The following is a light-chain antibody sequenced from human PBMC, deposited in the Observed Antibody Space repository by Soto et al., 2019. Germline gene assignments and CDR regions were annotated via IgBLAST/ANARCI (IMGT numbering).Light chain of an antibody. CDR1: QSVLYSSNNKNY. V-gene: IGKV4-1*01. J-gene: IGKJ2*01. Sequence: DIVMTQSPDSLAVSLGERATINCKSSQSVLYSSNNKNYLAWYQQRPGQPPKLLIYWASTRKSGVPDRFSGSGSGTDSTHTTACLQAEDVAVDYCQQYDSTPPTFGQGTKLEIK. CDR3: QQYDSTPPT. CDR2: WAS.